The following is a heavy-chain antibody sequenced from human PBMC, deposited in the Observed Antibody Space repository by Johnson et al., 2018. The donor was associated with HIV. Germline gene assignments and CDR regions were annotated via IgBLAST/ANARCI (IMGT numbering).Heavy chain of an antibody. CDR1: GFIFSDYY. V-gene: IGHV3-11*04. D-gene: IGHD2-15*01. Sequence: QVQLVESGGGLVKPGGSLRLSCVASGFIFSDYYMTWIRQAPGKGLEWVSYISFSDSTIYSADSLQGRFTTSRDNAKNSLYLQMNSLRAEDTAVYYCARSKDCSGGSCPDGFDICGQGTMVIVS. CDR3: ARSKDCSGGSCPDGFDI. J-gene: IGHJ3*02. CDR2: ISFSDSTI.